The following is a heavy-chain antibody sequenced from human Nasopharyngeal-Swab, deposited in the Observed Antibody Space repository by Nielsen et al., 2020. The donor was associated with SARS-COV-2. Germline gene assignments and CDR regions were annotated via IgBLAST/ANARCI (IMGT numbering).Heavy chain of an antibody. CDR2: ISAYNGNT. CDR3: ARASIAAAGTGGDP. D-gene: IGHD6-13*01. CDR1: GDTFTSDG. V-gene: IGHV1-18*01. Sequence: AAVKVSCKASGDTFTSDGISWVRQAPGQGLEGMGWISAYNGNTNYAQKLQGRVTMTTDTSTSTAYMELRSLRSDDTAVYYCARASIAAAGTGGDPWGQGTLVTVSS. J-gene: IGHJ5*02.